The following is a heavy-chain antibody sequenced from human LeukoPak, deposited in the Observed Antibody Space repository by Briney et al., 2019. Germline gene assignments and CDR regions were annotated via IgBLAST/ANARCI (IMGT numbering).Heavy chain of an antibody. J-gene: IGHJ4*02. V-gene: IGHV3-23*01. D-gene: IGHD3-16*02. CDR1: GFTFSSYA. CDR2: ISGSGGST. Sequence: GGSLRLSCAASGFTFSSYAMSWVRQAPGKGLEWVSAISGSGGSTYYADSVKGRFTISRDNSKNTLYLQMNSLRAEDTAVYYCAKDRSYYDYVWGSYRYTGPFDHWGQGTLVTVSS. CDR3: AKDRSYYDYVWGSYRYTGPFDH.